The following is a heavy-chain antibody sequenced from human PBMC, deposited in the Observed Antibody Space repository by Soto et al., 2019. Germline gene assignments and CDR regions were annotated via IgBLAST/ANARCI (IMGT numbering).Heavy chain of an antibody. CDR3: ARGVGWLQPL. D-gene: IGHD5-12*01. J-gene: IGHJ4*02. CDR2: INHPDGSEK. CDR1: GFTFNNFW. V-gene: IGHV3-7*03. Sequence: EVQLVESGGGLVQPGGSLRLSCAASGFTFNNFWMTWVRQAPGKGLEWVANINHPDGSEKHYVDSVKGRFTISRDNAKNSVYLQMNSLRVEDTAVYDCARGVGWLQPLGGQGTLVTVSS.